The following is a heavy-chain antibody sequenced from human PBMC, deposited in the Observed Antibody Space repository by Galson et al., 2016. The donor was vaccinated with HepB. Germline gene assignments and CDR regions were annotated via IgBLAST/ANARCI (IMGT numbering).Heavy chain of an antibody. CDR1: GFSFSNFA. J-gene: IGHJ3*02. D-gene: IGHD3/OR15-3a*01. Sequence: SLRLSCAASGFSFSNFAMYWVRQAPGKGLEWVAAIGYEGRSKYYIDSVKGPFTISRDNSKNTFSLQMNSLRVEDNALDSCATATDYAFDIWGQGTMVNVSS. CDR2: IGYEGRSK. CDR3: ATATDYAFDI. V-gene: IGHV3-30*03.